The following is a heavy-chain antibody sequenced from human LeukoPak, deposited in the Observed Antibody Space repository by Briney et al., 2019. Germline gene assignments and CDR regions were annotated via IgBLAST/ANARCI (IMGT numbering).Heavy chain of an antibody. V-gene: IGHV4-39*07. CDR1: GGSISSSSYY. J-gene: IGHJ4*02. Sequence: PSETLSLTCTVSGGSISSSSYYWGWIRQPPGKGLEWIGSIYYSGSTNYNPSLKSRVTISVDKSKNQFSLKLSSVTAADTAVYYCARLAVAGTAGLDYWGQGTLVTVSS. CDR2: IYYSGST. CDR3: ARLAVAGTAGLDY. D-gene: IGHD6-19*01.